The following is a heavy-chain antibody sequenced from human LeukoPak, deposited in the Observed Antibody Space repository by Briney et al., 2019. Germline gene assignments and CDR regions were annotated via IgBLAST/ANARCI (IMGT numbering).Heavy chain of an antibody. D-gene: IGHD5-18*01. CDR1: GVSFSGYH. J-gene: IGHJ4*02. CDR2: INHSGGT. V-gene: IGHV4-34*01. CDR3: ARRRFRGYSYGFDY. Sequence: SETLSLTCAVYGVSFSGYHWSWIRQSPGKGLEWIGEINHSGGTNYNPSLKSRVTISVDTSKNQFSLKLSSVTAADTAVYYCARRRFRGYSYGFDYWGQGTLVTVSS.